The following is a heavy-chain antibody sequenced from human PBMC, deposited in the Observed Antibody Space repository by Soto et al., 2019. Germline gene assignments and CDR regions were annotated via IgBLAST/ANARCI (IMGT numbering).Heavy chain of an antibody. Sequence: GGSLRLSCAASGFTFSSYAMSWVRQAPGKGLEWVSAIGGSGGSTYYADSVKGRFTISRDNSKNTLYLQMNSLRAEDTAVYYCAKDDAYDYIWGSYRSYYFDYWGQGTLVTVSS. D-gene: IGHD3-16*02. CDR3: AKDDAYDYIWGSYRSYYFDY. CDR1: GFTFSSYA. CDR2: IGGSGGST. V-gene: IGHV3-23*01. J-gene: IGHJ4*02.